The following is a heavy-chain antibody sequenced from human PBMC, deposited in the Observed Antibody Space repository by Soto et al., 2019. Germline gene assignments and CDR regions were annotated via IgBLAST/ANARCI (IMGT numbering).Heavy chain of an antibody. CDR2: VYISGST. V-gene: IGHV4-4*07. J-gene: IGHJ4*02. CDR3: ARSTSGSPFDY. CDR1: GGSISGYF. Sequence: SSETLSLTCTVSGGSISGYFWNWIRQPAGKGLEWIGRVYISGSTNYNPSLKSRVSMSGDTSKKQFSLKLSSVTAADTAVYYCARSTSGSPFDYWGPGVPVTVSS. D-gene: IGHD1-26*01.